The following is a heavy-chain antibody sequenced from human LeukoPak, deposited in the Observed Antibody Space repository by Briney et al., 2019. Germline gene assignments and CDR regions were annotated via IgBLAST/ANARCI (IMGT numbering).Heavy chain of an antibody. CDR2: IKQDGSEK. D-gene: IGHD4-11*01. CDR3: AVQSNPTYYFDY. V-gene: IGHV3-7*01. J-gene: IGHJ4*02. Sequence: GGSLRLSCAASGFTFSSCWMSWVRQAPGKGLEWVANIKQDGSEKYYVDSVKGRFTISRDNAKNSLYLQMNSLRAEDTAVYYCAVQSNPTYYFDYWGQRTLVTVSS. CDR1: GFTFSSCW.